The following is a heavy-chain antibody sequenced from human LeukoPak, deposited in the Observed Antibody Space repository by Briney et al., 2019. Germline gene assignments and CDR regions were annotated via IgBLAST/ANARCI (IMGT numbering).Heavy chain of an antibody. CDR2: INPNSGGT. CDR1: GYTFTGYY. J-gene: IGHJ4*02. CDR3: ARAPSVPSGRGYFDY. Sequence: GASVKVSCKASGYTFTGYYMHWVRQAPGQGLEWMGWINPNSGGTNYAQKFQGRVTMTRDTSISTAYMELSRLRSDDTAVYYCARAPSVPSGRGYFDYWGQGTLVTVSS. D-gene: IGHD2-2*01. V-gene: IGHV1-2*02.